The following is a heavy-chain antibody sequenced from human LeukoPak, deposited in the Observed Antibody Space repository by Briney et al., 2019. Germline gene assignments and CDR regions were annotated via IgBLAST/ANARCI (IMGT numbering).Heavy chain of an antibody. J-gene: IGHJ4*02. D-gene: IGHD6-13*01. Sequence: PGGSLRLSCAASGFTFSSYAMSWVRQAPGKGLEWVSAISGSGGSTYYADSVKGRFTISRDNSKNTPYLKMNSLRAEDTAVYYCAKVYMGIAAAGDYWGQGTLVTVSS. CDR1: GFTFSSYA. CDR3: AKVYMGIAAAGDY. CDR2: ISGSGGST. V-gene: IGHV3-23*01.